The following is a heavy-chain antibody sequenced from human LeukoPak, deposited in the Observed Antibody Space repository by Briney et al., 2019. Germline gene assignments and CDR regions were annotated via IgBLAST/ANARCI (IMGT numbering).Heavy chain of an antibody. CDR3: ARLGGSYYFYYYYYYMDV. CDR1: GGSFSGYY. CDR2: INHSGST. J-gene: IGHJ6*03. Sequence: SETLSLTCAVYGGSFSGYYWSWIRQPPGKGLEWIGEINHSGSTNYNPSLKSRVTISVDTSKNQFSLKLSSVTAADTAVYYCARLGGSYYFYYYYYYMDVWGKGTTVTISS. V-gene: IGHV4-34*01. D-gene: IGHD1-26*01.